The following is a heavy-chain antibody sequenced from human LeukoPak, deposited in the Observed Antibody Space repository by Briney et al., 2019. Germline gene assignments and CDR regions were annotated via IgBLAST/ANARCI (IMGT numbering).Heavy chain of an antibody. CDR3: ARSPPIAAPFDY. D-gene: IGHD6-6*01. Sequence: GGSLRLSCAASGFTFSSYAMHWVRQAPGKGLEWVAVISYDGGNKYYADSVKGRFTISRDNSKNTLYLQMNSLRAEDTAVYYCARSPPIAAPFDYWGQGTLVTVAS. CDR1: GFTFSSYA. J-gene: IGHJ4*02. V-gene: IGHV3-30-3*01. CDR2: ISYDGGNK.